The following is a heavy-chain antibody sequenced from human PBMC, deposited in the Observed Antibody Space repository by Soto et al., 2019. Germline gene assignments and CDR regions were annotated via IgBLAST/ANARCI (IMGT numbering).Heavy chain of an antibody. J-gene: IGHJ4*02. CDR2: INDSGST. CDR3: ASGRGEENY. V-gene: IGHV4-34*01. CDR1: GGSFSASF. D-gene: IGHD3-10*01. Sequence: QVHLQQWGAGLLKPSENLSLTCGVYGGSFSASFWSWIRQPPGKGLEWIGEINDSGSTNYNPSLQSRVTISVDTSKNQFSLTLTSVTAADTAVYYCASGRGEENYWGQGRLVTVSS.